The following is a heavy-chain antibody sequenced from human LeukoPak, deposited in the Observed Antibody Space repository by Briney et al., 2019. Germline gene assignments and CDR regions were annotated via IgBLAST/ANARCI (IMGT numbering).Heavy chain of an antibody. CDR1: GGSINSYY. D-gene: IGHD6-13*01. CDR3: ARGKRRSIIWQQLSFWFDP. CDR2: IYYSGST. J-gene: IGHJ5*02. V-gene: IGHV4-59*01. Sequence: SETLSLTCTVSGGSINSYYWSWIRQPPGKGLEWIGYIYYSGSTNYNPSLKSRVTISVDTSKNQFSLKLSSVAAADTAVYYCARGKRRSIIWQQLSFWFDPWGQGTLVTVSS.